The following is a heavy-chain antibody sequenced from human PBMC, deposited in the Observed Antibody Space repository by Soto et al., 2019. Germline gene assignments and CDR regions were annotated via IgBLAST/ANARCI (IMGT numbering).Heavy chain of an antibody. V-gene: IGHV1-18*04. CDR3: ARADYYDSSGYYFDY. D-gene: IGHD3-22*01. J-gene: IGHJ4*02. CDR1: GYTFTSYC. CDR2: ISAYNGNT. Sequence: ASVNVSCKSSGYTFTSYCISWVRQAPGQGLEWMGWISAYNGNTNYAQKLQGRVTMTTDTSTSTAYMELRSLRSDDTAVYYCARADYYDSSGYYFDYWGQGTLVTVSS.